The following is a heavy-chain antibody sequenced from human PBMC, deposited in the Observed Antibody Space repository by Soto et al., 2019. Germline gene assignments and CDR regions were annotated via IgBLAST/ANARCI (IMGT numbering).Heavy chain of an antibody. CDR2: ISGSGGST. J-gene: IGHJ4*02. V-gene: IGHV3-23*01. D-gene: IGHD6-13*01. CDR1: GFTFSSYA. Sequence: EVQLLESGGGLVQPGGSLRLSCAASGFTFSSYAMSWVRQAPGKGLEWVSAISGSGGSTYYADSVKGRFTISRDSSKNTLDLQMNSLRAEDTAVYSCAMAGGIATAGAFNYWGQGTRVTVSS. CDR3: AMAGGIATAGAFNY.